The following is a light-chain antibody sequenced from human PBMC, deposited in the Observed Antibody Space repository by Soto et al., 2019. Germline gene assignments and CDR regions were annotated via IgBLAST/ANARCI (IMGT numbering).Light chain of an antibody. CDR3: SSFTTNNFPYV. V-gene: IGLV2-14*01. Sequence: QSALTQPASLSGSPGQSITISCTGTSSDIGAYDYVSWYQQHPGKATKLLIYEVSNRPSGVSHSFSGSKSGDTASLTISGLRAEDEADYFCSSFTTNNFPYVFGTGTKVTVL. J-gene: IGLJ1*01. CDR1: SSDIGAYDY. CDR2: EVS.